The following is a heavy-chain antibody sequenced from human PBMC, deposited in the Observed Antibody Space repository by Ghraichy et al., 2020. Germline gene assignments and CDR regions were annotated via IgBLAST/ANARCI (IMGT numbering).Heavy chain of an antibody. CDR2: ISYDGSNK. Sequence: GGSLRLSCAASGFTFSSYAMHWVRQAPGKGLEWVAVISYDGSNKYYADSVKGRFTISRDNSKNTLYLQMNSLKAEDTAVYYSARDSDTHVTMVPGKRGVGMTYWGQGTLVTVSS. D-gene: IGHD3-10*01. CDR3: ARDSDTHVTMVPGKRGVGMTY. J-gene: IGHJ4*02. CDR1: GFTFSSYA. V-gene: IGHV3-30*04.